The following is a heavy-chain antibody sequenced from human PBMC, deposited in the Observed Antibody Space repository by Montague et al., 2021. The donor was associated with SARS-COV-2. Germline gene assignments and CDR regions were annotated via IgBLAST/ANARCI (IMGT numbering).Heavy chain of an antibody. Sequence: TLSLTCAVSGGSISSGGYSWNWIRQPPGKGLEWIGYIYHSGSTYYNPSLKSRVTISLDSSKNQFSLSLASVTAADTAVYYCARGSMVRGGKVYYGVDVWGQGTTVTVSS. CDR3: ARGSMVRGGKVYYGVDV. D-gene: IGHD3-10*01. J-gene: IGHJ6*02. CDR1: GGSISSGGYS. CDR2: IYHSGST. V-gene: IGHV4-30-2*01.